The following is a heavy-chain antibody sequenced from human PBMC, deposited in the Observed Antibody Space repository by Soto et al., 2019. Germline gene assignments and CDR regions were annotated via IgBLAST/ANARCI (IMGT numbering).Heavy chain of an antibody. CDR2: ISGSGGST. CDR1: GFTFSSYA. V-gene: IGHV3-23*01. CDR3: AKGWEGYCSGGSCYLYDAFDI. J-gene: IGHJ3*02. Sequence: GGSLRLSCAASGFTFSSYAMSWVRQAPGKGLEWVSAISGSGGSTYYADSVKGRFTISRDNSKNTLYLKMNSLRAEDTAVYYCAKGWEGYCSGGSCYLYDAFDIWGQGTMVTVSS. D-gene: IGHD2-15*01.